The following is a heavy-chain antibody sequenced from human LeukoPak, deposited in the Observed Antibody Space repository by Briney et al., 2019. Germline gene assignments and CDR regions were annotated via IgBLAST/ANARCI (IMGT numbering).Heavy chain of an antibody. CDR2: ISYDGSNK. CDR3: VKDRSSSSSAGLKYCFDY. V-gene: IGHV3-30-3*01. D-gene: IGHD6-6*01. CDR1: GFTFSSYA. Sequence: PGGSLRLSCAASGFTFSSYAMHWVRQAPGKGLEWVAVISYDGSNKYYADSVKGRFTISRDNSKNTLYLQMDSLRPEDMAVYYCVKDRSSSSSAGLKYCFDYWGQGTLVTVSS. J-gene: IGHJ4*02.